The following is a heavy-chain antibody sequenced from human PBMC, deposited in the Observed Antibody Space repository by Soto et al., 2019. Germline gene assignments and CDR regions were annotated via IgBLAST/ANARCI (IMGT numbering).Heavy chain of an antibody. CDR2: ISYDGSNK. Sequence: QVQLVESGGGVVQPGRSLRLSCAASRFTFSSYGMHWVRQAPGKGLEWVAVISYDGSNKYYADSVKGRFTISRDNSKNTPYLHMSSLRAGDTAVYYFANSLSGYNSGPSGSYHYGIDVWGQGTTVTVSS. J-gene: IGHJ6*02. D-gene: IGHD5-18*01. CDR1: RFTFSSYG. V-gene: IGHV3-30*18. CDR3: ANSLSGYNSGPSGSYHYGIDV.